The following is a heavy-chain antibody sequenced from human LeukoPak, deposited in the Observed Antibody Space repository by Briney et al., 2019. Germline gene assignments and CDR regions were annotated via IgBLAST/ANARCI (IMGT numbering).Heavy chain of an antibody. J-gene: IGHJ4*02. CDR3: ASFNYYGSGSYYNGLHL. D-gene: IGHD3-10*01. Sequence: ASVKVSCKASGYTFTGYYMHWVRQAPGQGLEWMGWINPNSGGTNYAQKFQGRVAMTRDTSISTAYMELSRLRSDDTAVYYCASFNYYGSGSYYNGLHLWGQGTLVTVSS. CDR2: INPNSGGT. V-gene: IGHV1-2*02. CDR1: GYTFTGYY.